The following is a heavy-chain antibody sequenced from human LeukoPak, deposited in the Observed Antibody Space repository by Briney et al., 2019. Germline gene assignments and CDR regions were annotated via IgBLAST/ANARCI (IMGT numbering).Heavy chain of an antibody. CDR1: GYTFTGYY. V-gene: IGHV1-2*02. CDR2: INPNSGGT. Sequence: ASVKVSCKASGYTFTGYYMHWVRQAPGQGLEWMGWINPNSGGTNYAQKFQGRVTMTRDTSISTAYMELSRLRSDDTAVYYCARVKNVVVVVPAAMSGFDYWGQGTLVTVSS. J-gene: IGHJ4*02. CDR3: ARVKNVVVVVPAAMSGFDY. D-gene: IGHD2-2*01.